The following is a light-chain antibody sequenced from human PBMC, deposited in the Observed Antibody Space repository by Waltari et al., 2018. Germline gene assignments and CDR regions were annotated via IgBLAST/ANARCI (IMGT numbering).Light chain of an antibody. CDR2: GAS. Sequence: DIQLTQSPSSLSASVGATVIISCRARQTIGTYLNWYQQRPGKAPKLLIYGASTLQSGVPSRFSGSGSGTDFTLTISSLQPEDFVIYSCQQGYVTPLTFGQGTRLEI. CDR3: QQGYVTPLT. CDR1: QTIGTY. V-gene: IGKV1-39*01. J-gene: IGKJ5*01.